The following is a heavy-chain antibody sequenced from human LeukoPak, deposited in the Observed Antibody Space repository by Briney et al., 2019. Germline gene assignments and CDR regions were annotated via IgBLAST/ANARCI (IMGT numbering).Heavy chain of an antibody. CDR3: EKRGYDSSVYYYFNY. J-gene: IGHJ4*02. CDR2: ISYDGSNK. V-gene: IGHV3-30*18. D-gene: IGHD3-22*01. Sequence: GRSLRLSCAASGFTFSSYGMHWVRQAPGKGLEWVAVISYDGSNKYYADSVKGRFTISRDNSKNTLYLQMNSLRAEDTAVYYCEKRGYDSSVYYYFNYWAKETLVTVSS. CDR1: GFTFSSYG.